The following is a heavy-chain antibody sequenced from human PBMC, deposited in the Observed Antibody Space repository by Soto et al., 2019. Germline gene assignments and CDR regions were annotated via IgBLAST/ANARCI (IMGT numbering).Heavy chain of an antibody. V-gene: IGHV4-4*02. CDR1: GGSISSSNW. CDR2: SYHSGST. D-gene: IGHD4-4*01. J-gene: IGHJ5*02. Sequence: QVQLQESGPGLVKPSVTLSLTCAVSGGSISSSNWWSWVRQPPGKGLEWIGESYHSGSTNYNPSHKSRITTTVDTYKNQFSLKMSSVTAAETVEYYCARRRAPGNKGWFDPWGQGTLVTVSS. CDR3: ARRRAPGNKGWFDP.